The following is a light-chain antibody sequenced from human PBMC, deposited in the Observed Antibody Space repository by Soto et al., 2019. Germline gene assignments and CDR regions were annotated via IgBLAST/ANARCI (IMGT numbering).Light chain of an antibody. J-gene: IGKJ1*01. Sequence: DIQMTQSPSSLSASVGDRVTITCRASQSISSYLNWYQQKPGKAPKFLIYDASSLESGVPSRFSGSGSGTIFTLTISSLQPDDFATYYCQHYNSYPWTFGQGTKVDI. V-gene: IGKV1-5*01. CDR2: DAS. CDR1: QSISSY. CDR3: QHYNSYPWT.